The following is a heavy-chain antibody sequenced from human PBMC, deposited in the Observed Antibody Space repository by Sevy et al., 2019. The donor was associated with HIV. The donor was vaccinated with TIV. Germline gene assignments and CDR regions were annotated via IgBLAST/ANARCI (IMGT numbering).Heavy chain of an antibody. D-gene: IGHD6-19*01. Sequence: GGSLRLSCAASGFTFSSYWMHWVRQAPGKGLVWVSRINSDGSSTSYADSVKGRFTISRDNAKNTLYLQMNSLRAEDTAVYYCVREGGSGLGSLDAFDIWGQGTMVTVSS. J-gene: IGHJ3*02. V-gene: IGHV3-74*01. CDR2: INSDGSST. CDR1: GFTFSSYW. CDR3: VREGGSGLGSLDAFDI.